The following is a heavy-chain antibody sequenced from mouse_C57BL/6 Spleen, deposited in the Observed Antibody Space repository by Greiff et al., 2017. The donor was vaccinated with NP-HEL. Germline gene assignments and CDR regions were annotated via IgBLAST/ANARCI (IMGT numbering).Heavy chain of an antibody. CDR2: IDPANGNT. J-gene: IGHJ2*01. CDR1: GFNFNNTY. Sequence: VHLPQSVAALVRPGASVKLSCTASGFNFNNTYMHWVKQRPVQGLAWIGRIDPANGNTKYAPKFQGKATITADTSSNTAYLQLSSLSAEDTAIYYGAREKDSSGYYFDYWGQGTTLTVAS. V-gene: IGHV14-3*01. D-gene: IGHD3-2*02. CDR3: AREKDSSGYYFDY.